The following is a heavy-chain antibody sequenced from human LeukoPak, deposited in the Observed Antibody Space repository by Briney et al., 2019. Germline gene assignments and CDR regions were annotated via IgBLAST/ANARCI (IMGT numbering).Heavy chain of an antibody. D-gene: IGHD3-10*01. CDR2: IHHSGST. J-gene: IGHJ5*02. Sequence: SETLSLTCSVSDFSISSGNDWGWVRLSPGTGLEWIGTIHHSGSTYNNPSLKSRVVMSVDTSKNQFSLALTSATVADTGVYFCVRAFIFRGILNWFAPWGQGAVVTVST. CDR3: VRAFIFRGILNWFAP. V-gene: IGHV4-38-2*02. CDR1: DFSISSGND.